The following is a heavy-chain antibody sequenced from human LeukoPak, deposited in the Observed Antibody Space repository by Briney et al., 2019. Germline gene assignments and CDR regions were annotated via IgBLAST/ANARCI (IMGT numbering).Heavy chain of an antibody. CDR2: IYYSGST. Sequence: KSSETLSLTCTVSIYSMTSGYDWPWIRPTPGKGLEWIRYIYYSGSTNYNPSLKSRVTISVDTSKNQFSLKLSSVTAADTAVYYCARDGGVAHFDYWGQGTLVTVSS. CDR3: ARDGGVAHFDY. CDR1: IYSMTSGYD. D-gene: IGHD3-16*01. V-gene: IGHV4-59*01. J-gene: IGHJ4*02.